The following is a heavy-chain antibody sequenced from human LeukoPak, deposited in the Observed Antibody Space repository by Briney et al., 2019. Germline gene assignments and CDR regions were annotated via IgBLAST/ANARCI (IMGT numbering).Heavy chain of an antibody. D-gene: IGHD3-16*01. CDR2: ISYDGSNK. J-gene: IGHJ4*02. Sequence: PGGSLRLSCAASEFTFSNYGMHWVRQAPGKGLEWVALISYDGSNKYYADSVKGRFTISRDNSLYLQMNSLRAEDTAVYYCARGSTPRGGGADFDYWGQGTLVTVSS. CDR1: EFTFSNYG. CDR3: ARGSTPRGGGADFDY. V-gene: IGHV3-30*19.